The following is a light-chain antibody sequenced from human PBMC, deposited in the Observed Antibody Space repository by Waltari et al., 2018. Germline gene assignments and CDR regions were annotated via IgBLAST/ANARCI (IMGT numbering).Light chain of an antibody. Sequence: QSVLTQPPSVSGTPGQRVTISCSGSNSNIGGNSVNWYQQLPGTAPKLLIYNDNQGPSGGPDRFSASKSGTSASLAITGLQSEDEADYYCAVWDDSLGGVFGGGTKLIVL. J-gene: IGLJ3*02. V-gene: IGLV1-44*01. CDR2: NDN. CDR3: AVWDDSLGGV. CDR1: NSNIGGNS.